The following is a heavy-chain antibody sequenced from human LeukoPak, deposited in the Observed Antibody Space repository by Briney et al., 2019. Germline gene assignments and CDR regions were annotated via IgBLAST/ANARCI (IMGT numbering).Heavy chain of an antibody. CDR3: AKAKTMTHDAFDI. J-gene: IGHJ3*02. V-gene: IGHV3-23*01. CDR2: ISGSGGNT. CDR1: GFTFSSYA. Sequence: PGGSLRLSCAASGFTFSSYAMSRVRQAPGKGLEWVSAISGSGGNTYYADSVKGRFTISRDNSKNTLYLQMNSLRAEDTAVYYCAKAKTMTHDAFDIWGQGTMVTVSS. D-gene: IGHD3-22*01.